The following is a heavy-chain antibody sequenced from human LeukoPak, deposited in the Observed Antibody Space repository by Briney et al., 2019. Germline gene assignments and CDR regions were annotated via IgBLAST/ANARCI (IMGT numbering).Heavy chain of an antibody. Sequence: ASVKVSCKASGYIFTSYYMHWVRQAPGQGLEWMGIINPSGGSTSYAQKFQGRVTMTRDMSTSTVYMELSSLRSEDTAVYYCAREPLYYDILTGYYLDWGQGTLVTVSS. D-gene: IGHD3-9*01. J-gene: IGHJ4*02. CDR2: INPSGGST. CDR1: GYIFTSYY. CDR3: AREPLYYDILTGYYLD. V-gene: IGHV1-46*01.